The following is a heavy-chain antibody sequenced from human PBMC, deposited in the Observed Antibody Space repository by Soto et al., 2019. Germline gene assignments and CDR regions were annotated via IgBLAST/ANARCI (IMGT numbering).Heavy chain of an antibody. J-gene: IGHJ6*02. CDR2: ISGSGDST. CDR3: AKVVGSHVVYDNYAMDV. V-gene: IGHV3-23*01. Sequence: GGSLRLSCAASGFTFSSYAMSWVRQAPGKGLEWVSAISGSGDSTFYADSVKGRFSIFRDNSQSTLYLQMNSLRAEDTAEYYCAKVVGSHVVYDNYAMDVWGQGTTVTVSS. D-gene: IGHD2-21*01. CDR1: GFTFSSYA.